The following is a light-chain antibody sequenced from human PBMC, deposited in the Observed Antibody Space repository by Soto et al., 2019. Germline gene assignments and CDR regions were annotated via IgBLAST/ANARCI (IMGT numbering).Light chain of an antibody. V-gene: IGLV2-11*01. Sequence: QSALTQPRSVSGSPGQSVTISCTGTSSDVGGYNYVSWYQQHPGKAPRLIIYDVSKRPSGVPDRFSASKSGNTASLTISGLQAEDEADYYCCSYAGSYTLVFGGGTKVTVL. CDR3: CSYAGSYTLV. CDR1: SSDVGGYNY. J-gene: IGLJ2*01. CDR2: DVS.